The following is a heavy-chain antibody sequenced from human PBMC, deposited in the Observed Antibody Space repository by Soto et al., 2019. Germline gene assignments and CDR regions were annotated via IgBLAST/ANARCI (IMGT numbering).Heavy chain of an antibody. CDR2: ISSGTPI. CDR1: GFTFSDYY. J-gene: IGHJ4*02. V-gene: IGHV3-11*01. Sequence: GGSLRLSCAASGFTFSDYYMSWIRQAPGKGLVWVSYISSGTPIYYEDSMKGRFTISRDNAKNELYLQMSRLSAEDTAFYYCARSQGPFWYFDYWGQGILVTVSS. CDR3: ARSQGPFWYFDY.